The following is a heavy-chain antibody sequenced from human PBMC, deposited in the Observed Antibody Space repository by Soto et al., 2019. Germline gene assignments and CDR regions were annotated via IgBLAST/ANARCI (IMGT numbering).Heavy chain of an antibody. J-gene: IGHJ6*03. V-gene: IGHV4-31*03. D-gene: IGHD2-2*01. CDR1: GGSISSGGYY. CDR3: ARPAAINYYYYMDV. Sequence: SETLSLTCTVSGGSISSGGYYWSWIRQHPGKGLEWIGYIYYSGSTYYNPSLKSRVTISVDTSKNQFSLKVPSVTAADTAVYYCARPAAINYYYYMDVWGKGTTVTVSS. CDR2: IYYSGST.